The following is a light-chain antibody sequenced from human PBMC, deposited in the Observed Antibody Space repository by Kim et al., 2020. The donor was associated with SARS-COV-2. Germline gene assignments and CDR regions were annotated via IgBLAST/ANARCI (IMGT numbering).Light chain of an antibody. J-gene: IGLJ2*01. CDR2: SQD. CDR3: AAWDASLNVVV. V-gene: IGLV1-44*01. Sequence: GQRVTISWSGGSSNIGSNSVNWYQHLPGTAPKLLIYSQDRRPSGVPDRFSGSKSGTSASLAISGLQSEDEAEYYCAAWDASLNVVVFGGGTQLTVL. CDR1: SSNIGSNS.